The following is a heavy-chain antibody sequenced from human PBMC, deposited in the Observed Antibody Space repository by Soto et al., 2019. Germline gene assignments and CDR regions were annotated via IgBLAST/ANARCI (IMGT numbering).Heavy chain of an antibody. J-gene: IGHJ6*02. CDR1: GFTFSSYG. Sequence: QVQLVESGGGVVQPGRSLRLSCAASGFTFSSYGMHWVRQAPGKGLEWVAVIWYDGSNKYYADSVKGRFTISRDNSKNTLYLQMNSLRAEDTAVYYCARFDMTTVTYYYYGMDVWGQGTTVTVSS. CDR3: ARFDMTTVTYYYYGMDV. CDR2: IWYDGSNK. D-gene: IGHD4-17*01. V-gene: IGHV3-33*01.